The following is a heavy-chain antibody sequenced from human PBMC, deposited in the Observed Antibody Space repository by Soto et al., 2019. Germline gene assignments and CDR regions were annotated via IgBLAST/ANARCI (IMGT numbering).Heavy chain of an antibody. J-gene: IGHJ3*02. CDR3: ARVPYGGNSVLRAFDI. D-gene: IGHD4-17*01. Sequence: QVQLVQSGAEVKKPGSSVKVSCKASGGTFSSYTISWVRQAPGQGLEWMGRIIPILGIANYAQKFQGRVTITADKSTSTAYMELSSLRSEDTAVYYCARVPYGGNSVLRAFDIWGQGTMVTVSS. CDR1: GGTFSSYT. V-gene: IGHV1-69*02. CDR2: IIPILGIA.